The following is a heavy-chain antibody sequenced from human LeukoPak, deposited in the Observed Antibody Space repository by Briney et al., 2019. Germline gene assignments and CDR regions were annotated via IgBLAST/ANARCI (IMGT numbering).Heavy chain of an antibody. V-gene: IGHV4-31*03. Sequence: SETLSLTCTVSGGSISSGGYYWSWIRQHPGKGLEWIGYIYYSGSTYYNPSLKSRVTILVDTSKNQFSLKLSSVTAADTAVYYCARVNILRYFDWLEEGFDYWGQGTLVTVSS. CDR1: GGSISSGGYY. D-gene: IGHD3-9*01. CDR2: IYYSGST. J-gene: IGHJ4*02. CDR3: ARVNILRYFDWLEEGFDY.